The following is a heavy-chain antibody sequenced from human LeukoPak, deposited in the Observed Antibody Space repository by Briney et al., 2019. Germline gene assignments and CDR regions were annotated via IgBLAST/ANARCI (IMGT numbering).Heavy chain of an antibody. CDR2: INDGNGNT. Sequence: ASVKASCKASGYTFTSYAMHWVRQAPGQRLEWMGWINDGNGNTKYSQKFQGRVTITRDTSASTAYMELSSLRSEDTAVYYCARGGSYVLAYYYYGMDVWGQGTTVTVSS. CDR1: GYTFTSYA. D-gene: IGHD3-16*01. CDR3: ARGGSYVLAYYYYGMDV. V-gene: IGHV1-3*01. J-gene: IGHJ6*02.